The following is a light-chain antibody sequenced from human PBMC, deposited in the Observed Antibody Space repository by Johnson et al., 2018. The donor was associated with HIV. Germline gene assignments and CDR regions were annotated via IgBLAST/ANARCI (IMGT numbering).Light chain of an antibody. V-gene: IGLV1-51*01. J-gene: IGLJ1*01. CDR3: VTWDYCLRGYV. CDR2: DNN. CDR1: SSNIGNNY. Sequence: VLTQPPSVSAAPGQKVTISCSGSSSNIGNNYVSWYQQVPGTAPKLLIYDNNMRPSGIPDRFSGSKSGTSATLGITGLPTGDEADYYCVTWDYCLRGYVFGSGTKVTVL.